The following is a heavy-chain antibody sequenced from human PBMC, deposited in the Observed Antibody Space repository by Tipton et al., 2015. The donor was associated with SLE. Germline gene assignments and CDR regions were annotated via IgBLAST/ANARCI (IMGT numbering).Heavy chain of an antibody. CDR1: GFTFSNYG. J-gene: IGHJ4*02. Sequence: SLRLSCEASGFTFSNYGMNWVRQAPGKGLEWVSIIYSGGSTYYADSVKGRFTISRDNSKNTLYLRMNSLRADDTAMYYCATTGDSDFEQPHYFDHWGQGTLVTVSS. V-gene: IGHV3-53*01. D-gene: IGHD5-12*01. CDR2: IYSGGST. CDR3: ATTGDSDFEQPHYFDH.